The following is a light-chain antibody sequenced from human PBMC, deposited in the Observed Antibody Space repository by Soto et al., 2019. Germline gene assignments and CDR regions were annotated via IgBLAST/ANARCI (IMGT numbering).Light chain of an antibody. J-gene: IGLJ2*01. V-gene: IGLV3-21*02. CDR3: QVWDSTSEHVV. Sequence: SYELTQPPSVSVVPGQTARFTCGGNSIGSKSVHWYQQKPGQAPVLVVYDDSDRPSGIPERFSGSNSGNTATLTISSVAAGDEADYYCQVWDSTSEHVVFGGGTKLTVL. CDR1: SIGSKS. CDR2: DDS.